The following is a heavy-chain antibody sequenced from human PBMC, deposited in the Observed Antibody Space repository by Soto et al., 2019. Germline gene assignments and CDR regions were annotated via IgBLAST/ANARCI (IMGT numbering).Heavy chain of an antibody. CDR3: ARATRWSGWFGP. CDR1: GGSISSYY. Sequence: PSETLSLTCTVSGGSISSYYWSWIRQPPGKGLEWIGYIYYSGSTNYNPSLKSRVTISVDTSKNQFSLKLSSVTAADTAVYYCARATRWSGWFGPWGQGTLVTVSS. D-gene: IGHD1-26*01. V-gene: IGHV4-59*01. CDR2: IYYSGST. J-gene: IGHJ5*02.